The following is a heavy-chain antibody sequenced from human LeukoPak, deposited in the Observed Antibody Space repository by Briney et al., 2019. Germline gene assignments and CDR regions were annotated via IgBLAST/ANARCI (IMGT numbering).Heavy chain of an antibody. V-gene: IGHV1-46*01. Sequence: ASVKVSCKASGYTFTSYYMHWVRQAPGQGLEWMGIINPSGGSTSYAQKFQGRVTMTRDTSTSTVYMEPSSLRSEDTAVYYCARDGGFGAYYYDVDVWGQGTTVTVSS. D-gene: IGHD3-16*01. CDR2: INPSGGST. CDR1: GYTFTSYY. J-gene: IGHJ6*02. CDR3: ARDGGFGAYYYDVDV.